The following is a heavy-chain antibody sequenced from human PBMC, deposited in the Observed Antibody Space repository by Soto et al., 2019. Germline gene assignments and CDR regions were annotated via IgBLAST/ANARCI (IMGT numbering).Heavy chain of an antibody. J-gene: IGHJ4*02. CDR2: ISGSGGST. CDR3: AKARARSGWYYFDY. CDR1: GFTFSSYA. Sequence: EVQLLESGEGLVQPGGSLRLSCAASGFTFSSYAMSWVRQAPGKGPEWVSAISGSGGSTYYADSVKGRFTISRDNSKNTLYLQMNSLRAEDTAVYYCAKARARSGWYYFDYWGQGTLVTVSS. D-gene: IGHD6-19*01. V-gene: IGHV3-23*01.